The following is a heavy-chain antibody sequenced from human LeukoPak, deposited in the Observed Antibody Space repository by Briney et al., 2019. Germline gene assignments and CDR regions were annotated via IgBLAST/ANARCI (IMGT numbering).Heavy chain of an antibody. V-gene: IGHV4-61*02. Sequence: KSSETLSLTCTVSGGSVSSGNHYWSWIRQPAGKGLEWIGRVYSSGSTNYNPSLKSRVTISLGMPGNQLSLHLDSVTAADTAVYYCARGGGLVWFGEPPNAAFDSWGQGTLVIVSS. CDR2: VYSSGST. CDR3: ARGGGLVWFGEPPNAAFDS. J-gene: IGHJ4*02. CDR1: GGSVSSGNHY. D-gene: IGHD3-10*01.